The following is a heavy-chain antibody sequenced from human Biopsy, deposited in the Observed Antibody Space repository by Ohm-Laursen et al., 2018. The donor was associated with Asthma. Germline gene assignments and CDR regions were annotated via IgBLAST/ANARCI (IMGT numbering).Heavy chain of an antibody. CDR3: ARWGSFGFDY. D-gene: IGHD7-27*01. CDR2: IYYSGST. V-gene: IGHV4-31*03. Sequence: TLSLTCPVSADSISSGGYYWSWIRQHPGKGLEWIGYIYYSGSTYYNPSLKSRVTISVDTSKNQFSLNLSSVTAADTAVYYCARWGSFGFDYWGQGTLVTVSS. CDR1: ADSISSGGYY. J-gene: IGHJ4*02.